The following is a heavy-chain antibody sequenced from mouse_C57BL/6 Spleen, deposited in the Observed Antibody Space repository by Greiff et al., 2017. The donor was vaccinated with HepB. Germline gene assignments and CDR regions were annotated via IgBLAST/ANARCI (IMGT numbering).Heavy chain of an antibody. D-gene: IGHD1-1*01. CDR1: GYAFTNYL. CDR2: INPGSGGT. J-gene: IGHJ2*01. Sequence: VQLVESGAELVRPGTSVKVSCKASGYAFTNYLIEWVKQRPGQGLEWIGVINPGSGGTNYNEKFKGKATLTADKSSSTAYMQLSSLTSEDSAVYFCARARGIITTVPYYFDYWGQGTTLTVSS. CDR3: ARARGIITTVPYYFDY. V-gene: IGHV1-54*01.